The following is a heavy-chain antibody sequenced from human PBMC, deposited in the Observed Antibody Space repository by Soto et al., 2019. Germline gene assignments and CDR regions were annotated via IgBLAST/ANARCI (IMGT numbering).Heavy chain of an antibody. V-gene: IGHV1-8*01. Sequence: QVQLVQSGAEVKKPGASVKVSCKATGYTVINYDINWVRQATGQGPEWMGWMNANGANTGYAQKFQDRVTLNRDTSTNTTYMELSSLRSEDTAVYYCATPYSGTYDAFDIWGQGTLVTVSS. CDR3: ATPYSGTYDAFDI. CDR1: GYTVINYD. J-gene: IGHJ3*02. CDR2: MNANGANT. D-gene: IGHD1-26*01.